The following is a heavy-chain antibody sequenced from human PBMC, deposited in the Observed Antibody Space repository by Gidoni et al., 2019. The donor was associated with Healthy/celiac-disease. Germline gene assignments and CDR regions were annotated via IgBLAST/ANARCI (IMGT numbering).Heavy chain of an antibody. J-gene: IGHJ6*02. V-gene: IGHV3-33*01. Sequence: QVQLVESGGGVVQPGRSLRLSCAASGVTFSTYGMHWVRQAPGKGLEWVAVIWYDGSNKYYADSVKGRVTISRDNSKNTLYLQMNSLRAEDTAVYYWARGALKQLALFYYYGMDVWGQGTTVTVSS. CDR2: IWYDGSNK. D-gene: IGHD6-6*01. CDR3: ARGALKQLALFYYYGMDV. CDR1: GVTFSTYG.